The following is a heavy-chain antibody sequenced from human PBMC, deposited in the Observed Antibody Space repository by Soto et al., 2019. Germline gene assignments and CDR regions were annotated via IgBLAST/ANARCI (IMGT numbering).Heavy chain of an antibody. CDR1: GFSFSSYG. D-gene: IGHD5-18*01. Sequence: GGSLRLSCATSGFSFSSYGMHWVRQTPGKGLEWVAVIWYDGSNEYYVDSVKGRFTISRDNSKNTLYLQMNSLRAEDAAVYYCARGYSHVSATFYYWGQGTLVTVSS. CDR2: IWYDGSNE. J-gene: IGHJ4*02. V-gene: IGHV3-33*01. CDR3: ARGYSHVSATFYY.